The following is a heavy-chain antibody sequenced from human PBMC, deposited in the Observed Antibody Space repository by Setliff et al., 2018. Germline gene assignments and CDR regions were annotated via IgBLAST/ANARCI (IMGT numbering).Heavy chain of an antibody. D-gene: IGHD2-21*02. CDR1: GYTFTSYG. Sequence: VSCKASGYTFTSYGISWVRQAPGQGLEWMGWISAYNGNANYAQKFQGRVTLTTDTSTGTAYMELRSLTFDDTAVYYCARDWFCSGGDCSDVFDFWGQGTMVTVSS. CDR3: ARDWFCSGGDCSDVFDF. J-gene: IGHJ3*01. V-gene: IGHV1-18*01. CDR2: ISAYNGNA.